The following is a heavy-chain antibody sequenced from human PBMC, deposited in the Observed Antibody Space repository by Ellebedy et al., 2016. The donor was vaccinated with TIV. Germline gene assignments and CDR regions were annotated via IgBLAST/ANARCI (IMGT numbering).Heavy chain of an antibody. CDR2: IHSSGTT. V-gene: IGHV4-59*11. Sequence: MPSETLSLTCTVSGGPISSHYWSWIRQPPGKGLEWIGLIHSSGTTNYNPSLKSRVALSVDASNKQFALNLDSVTAADTAVYYCAGGTGWLPDNWGQGTLVTVFS. CDR1: GGPISSHY. D-gene: IGHD6-19*01. CDR3: AGGTGWLPDN. J-gene: IGHJ4*02.